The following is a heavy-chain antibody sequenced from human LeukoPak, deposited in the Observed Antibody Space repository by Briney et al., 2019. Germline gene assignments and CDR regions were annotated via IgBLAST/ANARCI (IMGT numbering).Heavy chain of an antibody. CDR2: ISSSSSAI. D-gene: IGHD1-26*01. CDR3: ARGGAARPDY. Sequence: PGGSLRLSCAAPGFTLSNYGMNWVRQAPGKGLKWVSYISSSSSAINYADSVKGRFTISRDNAKNSLSLQMNSLRDEDTAVYYCARGGAARPDYWGRGTLVTVSS. V-gene: IGHV3-48*02. J-gene: IGHJ4*02. CDR1: GFTLSNYG.